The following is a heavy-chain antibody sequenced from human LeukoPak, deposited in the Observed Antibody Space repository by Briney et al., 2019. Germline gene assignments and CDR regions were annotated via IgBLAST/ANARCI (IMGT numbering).Heavy chain of an antibody. Sequence: GGSLRLSCAASGFTLSSYAMSWVRQAPGNGLEWASTISGSDGSTYYADSVKGRFTISKDNSKNTLYLQINSLRAEDTAVYYCAKLNYGQFDYWGQGTLVTVSS. V-gene: IGHV3-23*01. D-gene: IGHD3-10*01. CDR2: ISGSDGST. CDR3: AKLNYGQFDY. CDR1: GFTLSSYA. J-gene: IGHJ4*02.